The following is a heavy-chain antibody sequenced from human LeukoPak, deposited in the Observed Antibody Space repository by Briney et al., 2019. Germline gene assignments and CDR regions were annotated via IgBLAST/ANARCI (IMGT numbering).Heavy chain of an antibody. D-gene: IGHD1-1*01. J-gene: IGHJ6*04. CDR1: GFTFSSYA. CDR2: ISGSGGST. V-gene: IGHV3-23*01. CDR3: AKAGATGTPYYYYGMDV. Sequence: GRSLRLSCAASGFTFSSYAMSWVRQAPGKGLEWVSAISGSGGSTYYADSVKGRFTISRDNSKNTLYLQMNSLRAEDTAVYYCAKAGATGTPYYYYGMDVWGKGTTVTVSS.